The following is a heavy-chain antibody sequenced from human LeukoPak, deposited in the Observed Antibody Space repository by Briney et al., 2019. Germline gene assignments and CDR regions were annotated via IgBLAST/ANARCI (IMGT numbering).Heavy chain of an antibody. Sequence: GGSLRLSCAASGFTFSDYTMQWVRQAPGKGLEWVALLPPDGSYQYYADSLKDRFTISRDNFKNALYLQMNSLRLEDTAVYYCARGLHDRSWYGAHWGQGTLLSVSS. J-gene: IGHJ4*02. D-gene: IGHD6-13*01. CDR1: GFTFSDYT. CDR3: ARGLHDRSWYGAH. CDR2: LPPDGSYQ. V-gene: IGHV3-30*04.